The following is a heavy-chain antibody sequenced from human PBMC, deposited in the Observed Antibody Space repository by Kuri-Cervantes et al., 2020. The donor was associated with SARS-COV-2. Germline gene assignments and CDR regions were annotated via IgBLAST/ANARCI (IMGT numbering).Heavy chain of an antibody. CDR2: IDWDDDK. J-gene: IGHJ2*01. CDR3: ARHGFGSVSFFFWYFDP. Sequence: SGPTLVKPTQTLTLTCTFSGFSLSTSGMRVSWIRQPPGKALEWLARIDWDDDKFYSTSLKTRLTISKDTSKNQVVLTMTNMDPVDTATYYCARHGFGSVSFFFWYFDPWGRGTLVTVSS. V-gene: IGHV2-70*04. D-gene: IGHD3-10*01. CDR1: GFSLSTSGMR.